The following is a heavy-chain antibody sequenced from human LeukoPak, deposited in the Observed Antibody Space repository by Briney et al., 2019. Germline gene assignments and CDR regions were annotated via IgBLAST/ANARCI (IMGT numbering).Heavy chain of an antibody. CDR3: ARVGGWFGELLPTYYYYGMDV. J-gene: IGHJ6*02. Sequence: ASVKVSCKASGYTFTGYYMHWVRQAPGQGLEWMGWINPNSGGTNYAQKFQGRVTMTRYTSISTAYMELSRLRSDDTAVYYCARVGGWFGELLPTYYYYGMDVWGQGPTVTVSS. D-gene: IGHD3-10*01. V-gene: IGHV1-2*02. CDR1: GYTFTGYY. CDR2: INPNSGGT.